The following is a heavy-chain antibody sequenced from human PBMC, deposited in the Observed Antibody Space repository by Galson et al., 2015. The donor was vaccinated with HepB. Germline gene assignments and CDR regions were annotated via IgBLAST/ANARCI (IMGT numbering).Heavy chain of an antibody. Sequence: QSGAEVKKPGESLKISCKGSGYSFTSYWIGWVRQMPGKGLEWMGIIYPGDSDTRYSPSFQGQVTISADKSISTAYLQWSSLKASDTAMYYCARHENELLWFGEFRYYFDYWGQGTLVTVSS. CDR1: GYSFTSYW. J-gene: IGHJ4*02. D-gene: IGHD3-10*01. V-gene: IGHV5-51*01. CDR3: ARHENELLWFGEFRYYFDY. CDR2: IYPGDSDT.